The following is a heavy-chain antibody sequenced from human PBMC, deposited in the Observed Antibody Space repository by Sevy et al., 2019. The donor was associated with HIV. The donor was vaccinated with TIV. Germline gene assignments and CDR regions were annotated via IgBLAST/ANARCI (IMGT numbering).Heavy chain of an antibody. J-gene: IGHJ4*02. CDR3: ARGPFGGFDY. CDR2: VSSSGSTI. V-gene: IGHV3-48*03. Sequence: GGSLRLSCAASGFTFSSYEMNWVRQAPAKGLEWVSYVSSSGSTIHYAHSVKGRFTISRDNAKNVLYLQMNSLRAEDTAVYYCARGPFGGFDYWGQGTLVTVSS. CDR1: GFTFSSYE. D-gene: IGHD3-10*01.